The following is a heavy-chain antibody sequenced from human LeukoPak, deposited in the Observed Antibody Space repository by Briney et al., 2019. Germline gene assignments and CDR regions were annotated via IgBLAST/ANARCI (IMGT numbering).Heavy chain of an antibody. J-gene: IGHJ4*02. CDR2: IIPIFGTA. CDR3: ASRGRITMIAYPAYYFDY. D-gene: IGHD3-22*01. V-gene: IGHV1-69*13. Sequence: SVKVSCKASGGTFSSYAISWVRQAPGQGLEWMGGIIPIFGTANYAQKFQGRVTITADESTSTAYMELSSLRSEDTAVYYCASRGRITMIAYPAYYFDYWGQGTLVTVSS. CDR1: GGTFSSYA.